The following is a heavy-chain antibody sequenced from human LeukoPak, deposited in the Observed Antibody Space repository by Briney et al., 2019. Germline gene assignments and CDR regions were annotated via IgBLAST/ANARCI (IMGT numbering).Heavy chain of an antibody. V-gene: IGHV3-66*04. CDR2: FYSGGST. CDR1: GFTVSDNY. Sequence: GGSLRLSCAASGFTVSDNYMSWVRQAPGKGLEWVSVFYSGGSTRYADSVKGRFTISRDNSKNTLYLQLNSLRAEDTAVYYCARPNYYDSSGQPDIWGQGTMVTVSS. D-gene: IGHD3-22*01. J-gene: IGHJ3*02. CDR3: ARPNYYDSSGQPDI.